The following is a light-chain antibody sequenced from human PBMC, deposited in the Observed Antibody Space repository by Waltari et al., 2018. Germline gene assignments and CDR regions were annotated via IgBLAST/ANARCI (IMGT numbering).Light chain of an antibody. CDR1: HDIRDD. V-gene: IGKV1-33*01. Sequence: DIQMTQSPSSLSASVGDKVTITCQASHDIRDDLNWYQQKRGKAPKLLIYGASNLETGVSSRFSGGRSGTDFIFSINNVQPEDIGTHYCQQYHGLPLTFGGGTTVEI. J-gene: IGKJ4*01. CDR2: GAS. CDR3: QQYHGLPLT.